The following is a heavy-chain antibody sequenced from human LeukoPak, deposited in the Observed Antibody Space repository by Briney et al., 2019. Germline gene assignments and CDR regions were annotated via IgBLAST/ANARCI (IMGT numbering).Heavy chain of an antibody. CDR1: GYTLTGNY. D-gene: IGHD3-3*01. Sequence: ASVKVSCKASGYTLTGNYIHWVRQAPGQGLEWMGWINPNTGDTNSAQKFQGRVNMTRDTSISTVYMELSRLRSDDTAVYYCARGSFYDVWSGYYHEVFDIWGQGTMVTVSS. CDR3: ARGSFYDVWSGYYHEVFDI. CDR2: INPNTGDT. V-gene: IGHV1-2*02. J-gene: IGHJ3*02.